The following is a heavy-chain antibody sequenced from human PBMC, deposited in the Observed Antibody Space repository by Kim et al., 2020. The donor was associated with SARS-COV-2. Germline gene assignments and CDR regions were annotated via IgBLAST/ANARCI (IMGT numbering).Heavy chain of an antibody. V-gene: IGHV1-46*01. J-gene: IGHJ4*02. CDR3: AREEGPYYFDY. Sequence: TSYAQKFQGRVTMTRDTSSSTVYMELSSLRSEDTAVYYCAREEGPYYFDYWGQGTLVTVSS. CDR2: T.